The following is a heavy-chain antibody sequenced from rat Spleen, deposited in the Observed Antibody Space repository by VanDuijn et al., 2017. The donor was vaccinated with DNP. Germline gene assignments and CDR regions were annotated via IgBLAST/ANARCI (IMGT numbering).Heavy chain of an antibody. CDR1: GFTFSDYD. J-gene: IGHJ1*01. CDR3: TTEGDISSYWYFDF. D-gene: IGHD4-1*01. Sequence: EVQLVESGGDLVQPGRSLKLSCAVSGFTFSDYDMAWVRQAPTKGLAWVASITYDGGTTYYRDSVKGRFTISRDNAKSSLYLQMDSLRSEDTATYYCTTEGDISSYWYFDFWGPGTMVTVSS. V-gene: IGHV5-20*01. CDR2: ITYDGGTT.